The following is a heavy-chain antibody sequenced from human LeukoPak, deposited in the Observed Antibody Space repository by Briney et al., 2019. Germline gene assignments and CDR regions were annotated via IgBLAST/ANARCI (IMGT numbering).Heavy chain of an antibody. J-gene: IGHJ3*02. V-gene: IGHV3-30*04. D-gene: IGHD3-9*01. Sequence: GGSLRLSCAASGFTFSSYEMNWVRQAPGKGLEWVAIISYDGSNEYYADSVKGRFTISRDNSKNTLYLQMNSLRSDDTAVYYCARDRSSLRYFDWLFQPPSGAFDIWGQGTMVTVSS. CDR2: ISYDGSNE. CDR3: ARDRSSLRYFDWLFQPPSGAFDI. CDR1: GFTFSSYE.